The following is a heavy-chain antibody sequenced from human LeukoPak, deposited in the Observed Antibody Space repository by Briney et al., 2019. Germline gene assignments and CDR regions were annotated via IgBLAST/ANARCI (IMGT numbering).Heavy chain of an antibody. CDR1: GGSTSSYY. J-gene: IGHJ4*02. CDR3: ARDFTI. V-gene: IGHV4-59*01. Sequence: PSETLSLTCTVSGGSTSSYYWSWIRQPPGKGLEWIGYIYYSGSTNYNPSLKSRVTISVDASKNQFSLKLSSVTAADTAVYYCARDFTIWSQGTLVTVSS. D-gene: IGHD3-3*01. CDR2: IYYSGST.